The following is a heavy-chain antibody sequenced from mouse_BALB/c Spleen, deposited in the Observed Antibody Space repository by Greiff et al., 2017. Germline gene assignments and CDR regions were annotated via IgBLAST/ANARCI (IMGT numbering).Heavy chain of an antibody. CDR1: GFSLTSYG. CDR3: ARKCNYYAMDY. J-gene: IGHJ4*01. V-gene: IGHV2-2*02. CDR2: IWSGGST. Sequence: QVQLKQSGPGLVQPSQSLSLTCTVSGFSLTSYGVHWVRQSPGKGLEWLGVIWSGGSTDYNAAFISRLSISKDNSKSQVFLKMNSLQANDTAIYYCARKCNYYAMDYWGQGTSVTVSS. D-gene: IGHD2-1*01.